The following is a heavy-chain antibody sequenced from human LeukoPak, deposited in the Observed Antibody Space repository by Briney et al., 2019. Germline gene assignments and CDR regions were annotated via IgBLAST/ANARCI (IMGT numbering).Heavy chain of an antibody. Sequence: GGSLRLSCAASGFTVSSNYMSWVRQAPGKGLEWVSVIYSDGSTYYADSVKGRLTISRDNSKNTLYLQMKSLRAEDTAVYYCVFSGYEEQLDYWGQGTLVTVSS. CDR3: VFSGYEEQLDY. D-gene: IGHD5-12*01. CDR1: GFTVSSNY. J-gene: IGHJ4*02. V-gene: IGHV3-66*01. CDR2: IYSDGST.